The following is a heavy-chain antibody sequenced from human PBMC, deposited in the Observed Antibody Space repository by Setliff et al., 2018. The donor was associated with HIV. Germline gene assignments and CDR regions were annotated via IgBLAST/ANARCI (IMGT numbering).Heavy chain of an antibody. CDR1: GASIRTGSYY. CDR3: ASRPYSYDYSGRVFDF. D-gene: IGHD3-22*01. V-gene: IGHV4-39*01. CDR2: IYYSGTT. Sequence: PSETLSLTCTVSGASIRTGSYYWGWIRQPPGKELEWIGTIYYSGTTYYNPSVKSRVTISVDTSKNQFSLNLTSVTATDTAVYYCASRPYSYDYSGRVFDFWGQGALVTVSS. J-gene: IGHJ4*02.